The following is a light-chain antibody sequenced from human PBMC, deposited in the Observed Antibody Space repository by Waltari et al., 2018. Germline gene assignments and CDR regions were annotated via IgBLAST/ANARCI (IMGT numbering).Light chain of an antibody. CDR2: AAS. J-gene: IGKJ2*01. Sequence: IQMTQSPSSVSASVGDRVTITCRASQDIGTYLAWYQQKPGKAPRTLIYAASIVQSGVPSRFSGGGSVTDFTLTITSLQPEDFAIYYCQQTKSIPYTFGQGTKLGIK. V-gene: IGKV1-12*01. CDR1: QDIGTY. CDR3: QQTKSIPYT.